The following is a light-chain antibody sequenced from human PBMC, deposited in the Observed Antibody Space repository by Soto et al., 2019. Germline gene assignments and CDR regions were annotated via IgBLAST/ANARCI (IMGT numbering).Light chain of an antibody. CDR3: SSYRSSETLV. CDR2: DVS. Sequence: QSALTQPASVSGSPGQSITLSCTGNSSDVGAYNYVSWYQQHPGKAPKLMIYDVSNRPSGVSNRFSGSKSGNTASLTISGLQGEDEADYYCSSYRSSETLVFGTGTKVTVL. CDR1: SSDVGAYNY. V-gene: IGLV2-14*03. J-gene: IGLJ1*01.